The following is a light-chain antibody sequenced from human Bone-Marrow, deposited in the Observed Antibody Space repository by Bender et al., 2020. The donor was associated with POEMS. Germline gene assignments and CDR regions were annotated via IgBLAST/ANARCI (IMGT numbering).Light chain of an antibody. J-gene: IGLJ2*01. Sequence: QSALTQPASVSGSPGQSITISCTGTSSDVGSYNLVSWYQQHPGKAPKLMIYEGSKRPSGVPDRFSGSKSGNTASLTVSGLQAEDEATYYCTSFAGTDDYVVFGGGTKLTVL. CDR3: TSFAGTDDYVV. V-gene: IGLV2-14*02. CDR2: EGS. CDR1: SSDVGSYNL.